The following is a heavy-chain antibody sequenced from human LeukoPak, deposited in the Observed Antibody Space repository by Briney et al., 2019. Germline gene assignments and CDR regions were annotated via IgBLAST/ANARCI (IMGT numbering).Heavy chain of an antibody. Sequence: ASVKVSCKASGYTFTSYDINWVRQATGQGLEWMGWMNPNSGNTGYAQKFQGRVTMTRNTSISTAYMELSSLRSEDTAVYYCARDGYGSGSYYPSALDIWGQGTMVTVSS. CDR2: MNPNSGNT. V-gene: IGHV1-8*01. D-gene: IGHD3-10*01. CDR3: ARDGYGSGSYYPSALDI. J-gene: IGHJ3*02. CDR1: GYTFTSYD.